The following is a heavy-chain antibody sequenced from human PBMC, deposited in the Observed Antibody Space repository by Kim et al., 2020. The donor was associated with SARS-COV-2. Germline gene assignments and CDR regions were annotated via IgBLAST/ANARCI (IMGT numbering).Heavy chain of an antibody. Sequence: ASVKVSCKASGYTFTSYGISWVRQAPGQGLEWMGWISAYNGNTNYAQKLQGRVTMTTDTSTSTAYMELRSLRSDDTAVYYCARDSSGPEVQPFDYWGQGTLVTVSS. J-gene: IGHJ4*02. CDR3: ARDSSGPEVQPFDY. V-gene: IGHV1-18*04. CDR1: GYTFTSYG. D-gene: IGHD6-19*01. CDR2: ISAYNGNT.